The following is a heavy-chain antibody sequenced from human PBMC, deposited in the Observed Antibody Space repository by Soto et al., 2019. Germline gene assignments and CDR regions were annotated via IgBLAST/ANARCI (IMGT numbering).Heavy chain of an antibody. V-gene: IGHV1-46*01. CDR2: INPTGGTT. CDR3: ARGGIFDSSGYYYFSAFDI. D-gene: IGHD3-22*01. Sequence: ASVKVSCKASADTFSSYFMHWVRQAPGQGLEWMGIINPTGGTTTYAQKFQGRITMTRDTSTSTVYMELSSLRSEDTAVYYCARGGIFDSSGYYYFSAFDIWG. J-gene: IGHJ3*02. CDR1: ADTFSSYF.